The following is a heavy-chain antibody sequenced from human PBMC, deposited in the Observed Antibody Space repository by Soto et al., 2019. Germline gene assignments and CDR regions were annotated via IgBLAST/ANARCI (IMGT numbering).Heavy chain of an antibody. D-gene: IGHD5-12*01. Sequence: GGSLRLSCAASGFTFSSFWMIWVRQAPGLGLEWVAIINQDGSQKYHVDSVKGRFTVSRDNAENSLFLQMNSLRPEDTAVYYCVRGYSDYTDYFDHCGQGTLVTVSS. V-gene: IGHV3-7*03. CDR2: INQDGSQK. CDR1: GFTFSSFW. CDR3: VRGYSDYTDYFDH. J-gene: IGHJ4*02.